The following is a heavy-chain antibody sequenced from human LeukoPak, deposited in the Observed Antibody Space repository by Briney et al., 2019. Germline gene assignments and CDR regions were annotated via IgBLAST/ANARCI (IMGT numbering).Heavy chain of an antibody. V-gene: IGHV1-69*13. CDR2: IIPIFGTA. CDR1: GGTFSSYA. Sequence: GASVKVSCKASGGTFSSYAISWVRQAPGRGLEWMGGIIPIFGTANYAQKFQGRVTITADESTSTAYMELSSLRSEDTAVYYCASPRNYYGSGSYYRFDYWGQGTLVTVSS. D-gene: IGHD3-10*01. CDR3: ASPRNYYGSGSYYRFDY. J-gene: IGHJ4*02.